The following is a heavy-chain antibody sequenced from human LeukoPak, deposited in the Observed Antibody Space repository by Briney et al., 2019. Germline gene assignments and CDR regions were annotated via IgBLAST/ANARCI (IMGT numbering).Heavy chain of an antibody. CDR2: ISSSSSTI. CDR3: ARDRHITIFGVVVIPFDY. J-gene: IGHJ4*02. V-gene: IGHV3-48*01. D-gene: IGHD3-3*01. CDR1: GFTFSSYS. Sequence: PGGSLRLSCAASGFTFSSYSMNWVRQAPGKGLEWVSYISSSSSTIYYADSVKGRFTISRDNAKNSLYLQMNSLRAEDTAVYYCARDRHITIFGVVVIPFDYWGQGTLVTVSS.